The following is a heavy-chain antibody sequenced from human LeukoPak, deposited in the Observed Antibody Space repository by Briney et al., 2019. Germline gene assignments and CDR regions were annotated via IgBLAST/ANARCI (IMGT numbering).Heavy chain of an antibody. CDR2: IWFDGSNK. Sequence: GGSLRLSCAASGFTFSSNSMHWVRQAPGKGLEWVAFIWFDGSNKYYADSVKGRFTISRDNSKNTLYLQMNSLRAEDTAVYYCAKNPGGTYSEYFQHWGQGTLVTVSS. V-gene: IGHV3-30*02. CDR3: AKNPGGTYSEYFQH. D-gene: IGHD1-26*01. J-gene: IGHJ1*01. CDR1: GFTFSSNS.